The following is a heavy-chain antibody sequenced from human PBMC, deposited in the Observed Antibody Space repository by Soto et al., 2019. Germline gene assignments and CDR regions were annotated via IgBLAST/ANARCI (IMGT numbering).Heavy chain of an antibody. CDR1: GFTVTSSY. J-gene: IGHJ6*02. D-gene: IGHD3-10*01. CDR3: ARDRGSDYGMDV. V-gene: IGHV3-53*01. Sequence: EVQLVESGGGLIQPGGSLRLSCSASGFTVTSSYMSWVRQAPGMGLEWVSLIYTIGATEYADSVKGRFTISRDNSKNTLYLQMSSLRVEDTAVYHCARDRGSDYGMDVWGQGTTVTVSS. CDR2: IYTIGAT.